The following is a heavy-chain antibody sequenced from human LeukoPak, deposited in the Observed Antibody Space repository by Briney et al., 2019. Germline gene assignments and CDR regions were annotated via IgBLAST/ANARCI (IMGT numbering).Heavy chain of an antibody. CDR2: MNPNSGNT. CDR3: ARGASRSFDY. CDR1: GYTFTTYE. J-gene: IGHJ4*02. Sequence: ASVKVSCKASGYTFTTYEIHWVRQAPGQGLEWMGWMNPNSGNTAYVQKFQGRVTMTRTTSINTAYMEPSGLRSADTAVYYCARGASRSFDYWGQGTLVTVSS. V-gene: IGHV1-8*02.